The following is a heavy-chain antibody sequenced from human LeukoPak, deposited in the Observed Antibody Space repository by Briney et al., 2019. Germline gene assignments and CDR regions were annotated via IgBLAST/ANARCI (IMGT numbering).Heavy chain of an antibody. D-gene: IGHD4-23*01. V-gene: IGHV3-66*01. Sequence: GGSLRLSCAASGFTVSSNYMSWVRQAPGKGLEWVSVFYSGGNTDYADSVKGRFTISRDNSKNTLYLQMNSLGAEDTAVYYCARGYGGYYFDYWGQGTLVTVSS. CDR3: ARGYGGYYFDY. J-gene: IGHJ4*02. CDR1: GFTVSSNY. CDR2: FYSGGNT.